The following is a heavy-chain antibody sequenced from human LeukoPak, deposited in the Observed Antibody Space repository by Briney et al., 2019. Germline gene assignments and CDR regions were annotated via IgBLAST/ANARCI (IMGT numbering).Heavy chain of an antibody. J-gene: IGHJ5*02. D-gene: IGHD3-22*01. CDR1: GGTFSGYA. V-gene: IGHV1-69*05. CDR2: IIPIFGTA. CDR3: ARGGAHNYYDSSGYYSPRFDP. Sequence: ASVKVSCKASGGTFSGYAISWVRQAPGQGLEWMGGIIPIFGTANYAQKFQGRVTITTDESTSTAYMELSSLRSEDTAVYYCARGGAHNYYDSSGYYSPRFDPWGQGTLVTVSS.